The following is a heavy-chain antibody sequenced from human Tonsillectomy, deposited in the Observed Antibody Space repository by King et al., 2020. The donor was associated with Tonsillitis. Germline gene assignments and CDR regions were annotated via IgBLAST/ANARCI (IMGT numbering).Heavy chain of an antibody. Sequence: VQLQESGPGLVKPSETLSLTCTVSGGSISSYYWSWFRQPPGKGLEGCGYIYYSGGTNYNPPLKSRVTISVDTSKNQFSLKLSSVTAADTAVYYCARDPYNWYARWFDPWGHGTPGTVSS. CDR1: GGSISSYY. CDR3: ARDPYNWYARWFDP. D-gene: IGHD1-20*01. J-gene: IGHJ5*02. CDR2: IYYSGGT. V-gene: IGHV4-59*01.